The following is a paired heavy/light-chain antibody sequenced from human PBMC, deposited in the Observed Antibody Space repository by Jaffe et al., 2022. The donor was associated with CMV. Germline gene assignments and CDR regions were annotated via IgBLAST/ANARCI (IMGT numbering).Light chain of an antibody. CDR1: AGPGTRGFY. V-gene: IGLV7-43*01. CDR2: GTT. J-gene: IGLJ3*02. Sequence: QTVVTQEPSLTVSPGGTVTLTCTSSAGPGTRGFYVNWLQQKPGQAPRALIFGTTYKHSWTPARFSGALLGGKPALTLSGVQPEDEAEYYCLLHHGDVWVFGGGTKVTVL. CDR3: LLHHGDVWV.
Heavy chain of an antibody. Sequence: QVQLVQSGAEVKKPGASVKISCKTSGYTFTSYYIHWVRQAPGRGLEWMGIINPPSGSATYAQNFQGRLIMTRDTSTSTVYMDLNSLTSEDTAFYFCARSYDDFDHWGQGTLVTVSS. J-gene: IGHJ5*02. D-gene: IGHD3-16*01. CDR2: INPPSGSA. V-gene: IGHV1-46*01. CDR3: ARSYDDFDH. CDR1: GYTFTSYY.